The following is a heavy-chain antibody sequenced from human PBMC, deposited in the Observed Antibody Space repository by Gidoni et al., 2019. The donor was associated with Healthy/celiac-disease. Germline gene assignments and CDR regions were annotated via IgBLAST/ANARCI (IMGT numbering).Heavy chain of an antibody. D-gene: IGHD6-13*01. V-gene: IGHV3-15*01. Sequence: TDYAAPVKGRFTISRDDSKNTLYLQMNSLKTEDTAVYYCTTVVPIAAAGAYYFDYWGQGTLVTVSS. CDR3: TTVVPIAAAGAYYFDY. J-gene: IGHJ4*02. CDR2: T.